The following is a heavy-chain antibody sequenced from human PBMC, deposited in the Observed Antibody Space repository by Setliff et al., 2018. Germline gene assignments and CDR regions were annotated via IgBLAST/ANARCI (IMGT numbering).Heavy chain of an antibody. J-gene: IGHJ5*02. Sequence: GESLKISCKGSGYSFSTCWIGWVRQMPGKGLEWMGIIYXXXXXXXXXPSFQGQVTISVDKSINTAYLQWSSLRASDTAIYYCARHPYYYGSGTYLDNNNRWFDPWGQGTLVTVSS. CDR1: GYSFSTCW. V-gene: IGHV5-51*01. CDR2: IYXXXXXX. D-gene: IGHD3-10*01. CDR3: ARHPYYYGSGTYLDNNNRWFDP.